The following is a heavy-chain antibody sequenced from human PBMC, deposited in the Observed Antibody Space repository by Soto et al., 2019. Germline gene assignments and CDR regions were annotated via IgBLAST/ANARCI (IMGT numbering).Heavy chain of an antibody. CDR1: GFTFSAYS. Sequence: PGGSLRLSCAVSGFTFSAYSMNWVRQAPGKGLEWVSYISTSSSTIYYADSVKGRFTISRDNAKNTLYLQMNSLRAEDTAVYYCAKVKNWNYDWFDPWGQGTLVTVSS. CDR2: ISTSSSTI. CDR3: AKVKNWNYDWFDP. J-gene: IGHJ5*02. V-gene: IGHV3-48*01. D-gene: IGHD1-7*01.